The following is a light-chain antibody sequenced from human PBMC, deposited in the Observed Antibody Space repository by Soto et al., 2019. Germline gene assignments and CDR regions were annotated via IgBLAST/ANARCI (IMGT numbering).Light chain of an antibody. V-gene: IGKV3-20*01. CDR2: GAS. Sequence: EILMTQSPCTLAVSPGERATLSCGARQNIRSNLAWYQFKPGKAPRMIIFGASGRTTGIPDRFSGSGSGTDFTLTISRLEPEDFEVYYCQQYGSLSWTFGQGTKVDIK. J-gene: IGKJ1*01. CDR1: QNIRSN. CDR3: QQYGSLSWT.